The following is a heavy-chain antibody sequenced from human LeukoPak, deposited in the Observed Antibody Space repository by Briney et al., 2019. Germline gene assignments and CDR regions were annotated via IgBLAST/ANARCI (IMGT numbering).Heavy chain of an antibody. Sequence: VASVKVSCKASGYTFTSYYMHWVRQAPGQGLEWMGIINPSGGSTSYAQKFQGRVTMTRDTSTSTVYMELSSLRSEDTAVYYCAREYPVVVVAARGMNWFDPWGQGTLVTVSS. CDR2: INPSGGST. J-gene: IGHJ5*02. CDR3: AREYPVVVVAARGMNWFDP. V-gene: IGHV1-46*01. CDR1: GYTFTSYY. D-gene: IGHD2-15*01.